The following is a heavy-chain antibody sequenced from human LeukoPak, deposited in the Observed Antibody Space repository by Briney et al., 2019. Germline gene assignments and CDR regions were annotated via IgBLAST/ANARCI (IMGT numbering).Heavy chain of an antibody. Sequence: PGGSLRLSCEASGFTFSSYDMHWVRQAPGKGLEWVAFIRYDGSNKYYADSVKGRFTISRDNSKNTLYLQMNSLRAEDTAVYYCARGGYYNILTGYYNKLLAFDYWGQGTLVTVSS. V-gene: IGHV3-30*02. CDR2: IRYDGSNK. CDR3: ARGGYYNILTGYYNKLLAFDY. CDR1: GFTFSSYD. J-gene: IGHJ4*02. D-gene: IGHD3-9*01.